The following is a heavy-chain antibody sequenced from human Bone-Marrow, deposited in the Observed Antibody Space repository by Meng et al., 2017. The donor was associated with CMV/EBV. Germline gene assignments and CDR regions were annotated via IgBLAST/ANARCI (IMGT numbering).Heavy chain of an antibody. D-gene: IGHD3-10*01. CDR3: ARDRFAYGSGSHDY. V-gene: IGHV4-34*01. Sequence: SETLSLTCAVYGGSFSGYYWSWIRQPPGKGLEWIGEINHSGSTNYNPSLKSRVTISVDTSKNQFSLKLSSVTAADTAVYYCARDRFAYGSGSHDYWGQGTLVTVSS. J-gene: IGHJ4*02. CDR2: INHSGST. CDR1: GGSFSGYY.